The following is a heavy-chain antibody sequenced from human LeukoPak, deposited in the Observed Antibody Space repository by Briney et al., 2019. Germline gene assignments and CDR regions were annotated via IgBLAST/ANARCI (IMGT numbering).Heavy chain of an antibody. V-gene: IGHV3-48*03. Sequence: GGSRRLSCAASGFTISNYEMNWVRQAPGKGLEWVSYISSGGSTIHYADSVKGRFTISRDNAKNSLYLQMNSLRAEDTAVYYCAREYSGFDFFDYWGQGTLATVSS. CDR3: AREYSGFDFFDY. D-gene: IGHD5-12*01. CDR1: GFTISNYE. CDR2: ISSGGSTI. J-gene: IGHJ4*02.